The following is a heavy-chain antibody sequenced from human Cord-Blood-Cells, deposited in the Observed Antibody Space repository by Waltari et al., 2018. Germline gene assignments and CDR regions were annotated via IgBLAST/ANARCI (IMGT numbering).Heavy chain of an antibody. J-gene: IGHJ3*02. Sequence: QVQLQQWGAGLLKPSETLSLTCAVYGGSFSGYYCSWIRQPPGKGLEWIGEINHSGSTNYNPSLKSRVTISVDTSKNQFSLKLSSVTAADTAVYYCARASSLYCSSTSCYDAFDIWGQGTMVTVSS. CDR1: GGSFSGYY. V-gene: IGHV4-34*01. CDR2: INHSGST. D-gene: IGHD2-2*01. CDR3: ARASSLYCSSTSCYDAFDI.